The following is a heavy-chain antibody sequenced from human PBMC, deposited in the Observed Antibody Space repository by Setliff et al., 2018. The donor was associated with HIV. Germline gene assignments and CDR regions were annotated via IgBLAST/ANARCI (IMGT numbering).Heavy chain of an antibody. CDR3: ARTYCDGGSCYIFDS. J-gene: IGHJ4*02. Sequence: SETLSLTCTVSGGPINVYYWSWIRQPPGKGLEWIGYMYYTGSTNYNSSLKSRVAISGDTSKNQFSLRLSSVTAADTAVYYCARTYCDGGSCYIFDSWGQGILVTVSS. CDR2: MYYTGST. D-gene: IGHD2-15*01. CDR1: GGPINVYY. V-gene: IGHV4-59*01.